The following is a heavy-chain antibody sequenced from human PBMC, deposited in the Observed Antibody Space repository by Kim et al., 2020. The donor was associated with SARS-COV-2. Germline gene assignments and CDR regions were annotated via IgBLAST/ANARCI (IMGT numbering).Heavy chain of an antibody. Sequence: SETLSLTCNVSGYSVTSDYYWGWIRQPPGRELEWIGSISHSGSTYYKPSLGSRVTISIDRSNNQFSLKLTFVTAADTAVYFCARAPEGYCNGGSCYSFGYWGQGISVTVS. D-gene: IGHD2-15*01. J-gene: IGHJ4*02. V-gene: IGHV4-38-2*02. CDR2: ISHSGST. CDR3: ARAPEGYCNGGSCYSFGY. CDR1: GYSVTSDYY.